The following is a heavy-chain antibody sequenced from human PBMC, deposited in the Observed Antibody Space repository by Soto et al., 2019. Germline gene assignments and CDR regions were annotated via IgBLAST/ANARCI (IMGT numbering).Heavy chain of an antibody. CDR3: ARVRCSSANCYDGGWFDP. Sequence: QVQLQESGPGLVKPSETLSLTCTISGGSISSYFWNWIRQPPGKGLEYIGYISDSGSTNYNPSLKSRVTMSVDTSKNQFSLKLSSVTAADTAVYYCARVRCSSANCYDGGWFDPWGQGTLVTVSS. CDR1: GGSISSYF. J-gene: IGHJ5*02. V-gene: IGHV4-59*01. CDR2: ISDSGST. D-gene: IGHD2-2*01.